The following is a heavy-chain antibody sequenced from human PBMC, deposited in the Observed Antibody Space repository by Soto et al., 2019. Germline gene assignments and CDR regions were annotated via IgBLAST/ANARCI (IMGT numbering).Heavy chain of an antibody. V-gene: IGHV3-11*05. CDR2: ISSSSSYT. D-gene: IGHD6-19*01. J-gene: IGHJ4*02. Sequence: PGGSLRLSCAASGFTFSDYYMSWIRQAPGKGLEWVSYISSSSSYTNYADSVKGRFTISRDNAKNSLYLQMNSLRAEDTAVYYCARDHLIAVAGTIDYWGQGTLVTVSS. CDR3: ARDHLIAVAGTIDY. CDR1: GFTFSDYY.